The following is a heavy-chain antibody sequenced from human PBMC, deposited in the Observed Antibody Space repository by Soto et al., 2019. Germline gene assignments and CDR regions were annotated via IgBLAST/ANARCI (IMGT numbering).Heavy chain of an antibody. CDR3: ANQSGLGDSYNVGSGSHFDY. CDR1: GFTFSSYG. CDR2: ISFDGRNT. V-gene: IGHV3-30*18. Sequence: GGSLRLSCTASGFTFSSYGMHWVRQAPGKGLEWVVVISFDGRNTYYADSVKGRFTISRDNSKNTLYLQMTSLRAEDTAVYYCANQSGLGDSYNVGSGSHFDYWSQGTLVTVSS. D-gene: IGHD3-16*01. J-gene: IGHJ4*02.